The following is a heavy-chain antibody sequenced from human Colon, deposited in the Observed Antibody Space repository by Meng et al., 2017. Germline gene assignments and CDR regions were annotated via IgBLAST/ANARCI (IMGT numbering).Heavy chain of an antibody. CDR1: GGSISSTW. CDR2: FFHTGRT. J-gene: IGHJ4*02. D-gene: IGHD3/OR15-3a*01. V-gene: IGHV4-4*02. CDR3: ARHISILGQRGFDY. Sequence: GLGRPSQTMSLVCAFSGGSISSTWWSWVRQPPEKGLEWIGEFFHTGRTNYDPSLKSRVTISVDKSNNQFSLKLTSVTAADTAVYYCARHISILGQRGFDYWGQGTLVTVSS.